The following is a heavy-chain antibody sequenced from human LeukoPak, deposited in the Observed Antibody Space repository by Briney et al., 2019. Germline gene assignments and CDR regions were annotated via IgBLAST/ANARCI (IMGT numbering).Heavy chain of an antibody. V-gene: IGHV1-2*02. J-gene: IGHJ4*02. D-gene: IGHD2-2*01. CDR1: GYTFTY. CDR3: APVRGGDYFDY. Sequence: ASVKVSCKTSGYTFTYMHWVRQAPGHGLEWMGWINPNSGDTDYAQKFQGGVTMTRDTSISTAYMELSRLRSDDTAVYYCAPVRGGDYFDYWGQGTLVTVSS. CDR2: INPNSGDT.